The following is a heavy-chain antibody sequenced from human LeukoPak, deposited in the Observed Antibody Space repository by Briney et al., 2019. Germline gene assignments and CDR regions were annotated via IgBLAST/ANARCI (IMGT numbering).Heavy chain of an antibody. V-gene: IGHV1-2*02. CDR2: VNPNSGGT. Sequence: GASVKVSCKASGYTFSGYYMHWVRKAPVQGLGWMGWVNPNSGGTNYAQKFQDRVTMTRDTSINTAYMELSRLRSDDTAVYYCARDRSWGTDIVVVPAASGPWGQGTLVTVSS. CDR1: GYTFSGYY. D-gene: IGHD2-2*01. J-gene: IGHJ5*02. CDR3: ARDRSWGTDIVVVPAASGP.